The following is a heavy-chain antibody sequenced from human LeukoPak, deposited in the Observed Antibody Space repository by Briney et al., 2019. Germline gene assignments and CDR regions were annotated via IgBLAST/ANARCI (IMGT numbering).Heavy chain of an antibody. CDR2: IRYDGSNK. Sequence: GGSLRLSCAASGFTFSSYGMHWVRQAPGKGLEWVAFIRYDGSNKYYADSVKGRFTISRDNSKNTLYLQMNSLRAEDTAVYYCAKTSPYRSSWYGGIDYWGQGTLVTVSS. J-gene: IGHJ4*02. CDR1: GFTFSSYG. CDR3: AKTSPYRSSWYGGIDY. D-gene: IGHD6-13*01. V-gene: IGHV3-30*02.